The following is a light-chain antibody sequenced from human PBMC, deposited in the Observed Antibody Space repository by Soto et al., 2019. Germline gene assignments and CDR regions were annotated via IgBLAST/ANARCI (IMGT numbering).Light chain of an antibody. Sequence: QSALTQPASVSGSTGQSITISCTGASSDVGGYNYVSWYQQHPGKAPKLIIYKVSNQPSGVSNRFSGSKSGNTASLTISGLQAEDEDDYYCSSYTSSSTPWVFGGGTKLTVL. CDR1: SSDVGGYNY. CDR3: SSYTSSSTPWV. J-gene: IGLJ3*02. V-gene: IGLV2-14*01. CDR2: KVS.